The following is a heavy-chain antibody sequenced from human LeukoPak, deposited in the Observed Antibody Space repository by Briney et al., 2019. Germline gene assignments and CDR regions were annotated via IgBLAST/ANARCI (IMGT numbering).Heavy chain of an antibody. CDR2: IYPGVSDT. D-gene: IGHD2-2*03. CDR1: GYSFTTYW. Sequence: GESLKISCKGSGYSFTTYWIDWVRQVPGKGLEWMGIIYPGVSDTRYSPSFQGQVTISADKSISTAYLQWSSLKASDTAMYYCARHEWIGPNRYFDYWGQGTLVTVSS. CDR3: ARHEWIGPNRYFDY. V-gene: IGHV5-51*01. J-gene: IGHJ4*02.